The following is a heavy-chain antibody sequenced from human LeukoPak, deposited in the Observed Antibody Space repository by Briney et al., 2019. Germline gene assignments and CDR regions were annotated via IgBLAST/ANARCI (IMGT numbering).Heavy chain of an antibody. J-gene: IGHJ2*01. V-gene: IGHV6-1*01. CDR1: GDSVSSNSVA. CDR3: ARDGVGIGDWYFDL. D-gene: IGHD2-21*01. CDR2: TYYRSKWYN. Sequence: SQTLSLACAISGDSVSSNSVAWNWIRQSPSRGLEWLGRTYYRSKWYNDYAVSVKSRITINPDTSRNQFSLQLNSVTPEDTAVYYCARDGVGIGDWYFDLWGRGTLVTVSS.